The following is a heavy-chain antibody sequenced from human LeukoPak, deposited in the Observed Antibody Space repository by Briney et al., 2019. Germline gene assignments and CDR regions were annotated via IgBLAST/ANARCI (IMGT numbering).Heavy chain of an antibody. V-gene: IGHV3-30*18. CDR1: GFTFSSYG. CDR2: ISYDGSNK. CDR3: AKDRERYQLHMYYFDY. J-gene: IGHJ4*02. D-gene: IGHD2-2*01. Sequence: PGGSLRLSCAASGFTFSSYGMHWVRQAPGKGLEWVAVISYDGSNKYYADSVKGRFTISRDNSKNTLYLQMNSLRAEDTAVYYCAKDRERYQLHMYYFDYWGQGTLVTVSS.